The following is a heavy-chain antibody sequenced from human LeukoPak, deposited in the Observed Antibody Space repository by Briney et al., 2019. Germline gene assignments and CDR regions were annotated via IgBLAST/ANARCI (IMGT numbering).Heavy chain of an antibody. J-gene: IGHJ4*02. CDR3: ARDPSSGWYFDY. V-gene: IGHV3-30*04. D-gene: IGHD6-19*01. CDR2: ISYDGSNK. Sequence: GGSLRLSCAASGSTFSSYAMHWVRQAPGKGLEWVAVISYDGSNKYYADSVKGRFTISRDNSKNTLYLQMNSLRAEDTAVYYCARDPSSGWYFDYWGQGTLVTVSS. CDR1: GSTFSSYA.